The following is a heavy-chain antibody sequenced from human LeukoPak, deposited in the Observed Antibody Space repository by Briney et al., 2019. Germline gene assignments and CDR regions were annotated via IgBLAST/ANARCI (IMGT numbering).Heavy chain of an antibody. D-gene: IGHD7-27*01. CDR2: IIPIFGTA. V-gene: IGHV1-69*06. Sequence: SVKVSCKASGGTFSSYAISWVRQAPGQGLEWMGGIIPIFGTANYAQKFQGRVTITADKSTSTAYMELSSLRSEDTAVYYCARDPGGTWGFDYWGQGALVTVSS. CDR3: ARDPGGTWGFDY. J-gene: IGHJ4*02. CDR1: GGTFSSYA.